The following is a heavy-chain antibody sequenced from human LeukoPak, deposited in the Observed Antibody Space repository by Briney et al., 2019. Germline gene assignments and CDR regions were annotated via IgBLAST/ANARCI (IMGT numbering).Heavy chain of an antibody. CDR1: GYTFTAYY. CDR2: INPNSGGT. D-gene: IGHD5-12*01. Sequence: ASVKVSCKTSGYTFTAYYMHWVRQAPGQGLEWMGWINPNSGGTNYAQKFQGRVTMTRDTSISTAYMDLSRLRSDDTAVYYCARLYTGYNIYFDYWGQGTLVTVSS. J-gene: IGHJ4*02. CDR3: ARLYTGYNIYFDY. V-gene: IGHV1-2*02.